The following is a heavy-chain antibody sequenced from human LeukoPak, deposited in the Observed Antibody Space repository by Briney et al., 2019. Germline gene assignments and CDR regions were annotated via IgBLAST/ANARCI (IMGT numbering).Heavy chain of an antibody. D-gene: IGHD3-16*02. CDR2: IYYSGST. CDR1: GGSISSYY. J-gene: IGHJ4*02. CDR3: ARATKPVTFGGVIAYFDY. V-gene: IGHV4-59*01. Sequence: SETLSLTCTVSGGSISSYYWSWIWQPPGKGLEWIGYIYYSGSTNYNPSLRSRVTISVDTSKNQFSLKLSSVTAADTAVYYCARATKPVTFGGVIAYFDYWGQGTLVTVSS.